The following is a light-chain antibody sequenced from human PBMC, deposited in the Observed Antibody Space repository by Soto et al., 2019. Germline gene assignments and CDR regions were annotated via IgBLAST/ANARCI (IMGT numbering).Light chain of an antibody. CDR1: QSVSSSY. CDR3: QQYNNWPFT. Sequence: EIVLTQSPGTLSLSPGERATLSCRASQSVSSSYLAWYQQKPGQAPRLLIYGASSSATGIPDRFSGSGSGTEFTLTISSLQSEDFAVYYCQQYNNWPFTFGGGTKVDIK. V-gene: IGKV3-20*01. J-gene: IGKJ4*01. CDR2: GAS.